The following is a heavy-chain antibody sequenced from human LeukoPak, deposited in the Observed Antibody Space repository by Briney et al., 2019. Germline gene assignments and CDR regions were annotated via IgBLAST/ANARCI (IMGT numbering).Heavy chain of an antibody. CDR1: GGTFIRYA. CDR2: IIPIFGTA. J-gene: IGHJ6*04. V-gene: IGHV1-69*06. Sequence: SVKVSCKGSGGTFIRYAISWVGQVGGGGVEWMGGIIPIFGTANYAQKFQGRVTNIADKSTSPASMELSSLRSEDTAVYYCASVGDYGDYDYYYYGMDVWGKGTTVTVSS. CDR3: ASVGDYGDYDYYYYGMDV. D-gene: IGHD4-17*01.